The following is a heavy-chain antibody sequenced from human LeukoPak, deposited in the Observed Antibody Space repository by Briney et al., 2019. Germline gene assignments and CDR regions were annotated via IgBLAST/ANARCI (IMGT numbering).Heavy chain of an antibody. CDR3: ARTDSGSYYDWFDP. Sequence: SETLSLTCTVSGGSISRSSYYWGWIRQPPGKGLEWIGSIYYSGSTNYNPSLKSRVTISVDTSKNQFSLKLSSVTAADTAVYYCARTDSGSYYDWFDPWGQGTLVTVSS. D-gene: IGHD1-26*01. J-gene: IGHJ5*02. CDR2: IYYSGST. CDR1: GGSISRSSYY. V-gene: IGHV4-39*01.